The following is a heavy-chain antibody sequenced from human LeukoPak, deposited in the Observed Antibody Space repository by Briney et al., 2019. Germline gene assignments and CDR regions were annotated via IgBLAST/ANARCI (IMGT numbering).Heavy chain of an antibody. Sequence: SETLSLTCTVSGGSISGQYWSWIRQPPGEGLEWIGRIYTSGSTNYNPSLKSRVTISVDTSKNQFSLKLSSVTAADTAVYYCARGSSSWYDGVDYWGQGTLVTVSS. CDR2: IYTSGST. CDR3: ARGSSSWYDGVDY. V-gene: IGHV4-4*08. CDR1: GGSISGQY. D-gene: IGHD6-13*01. J-gene: IGHJ4*02.